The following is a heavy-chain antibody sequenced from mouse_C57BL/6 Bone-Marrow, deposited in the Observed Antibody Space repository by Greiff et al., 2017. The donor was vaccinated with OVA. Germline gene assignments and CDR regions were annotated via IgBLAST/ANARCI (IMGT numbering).Heavy chain of an antibody. CDR2: IDPETGGT. Sequence: QVQLQQSGAELVRPGASVTLSCKASGYTFTDYEMHWVKQTPVHGLEWIGAIDPETGGTAYNQKFKGKAILTADKSSSTAYMELRSLTSEDSAVYNCTKGYPYYYAMDYWGQGTSVTVSS. J-gene: IGHJ4*01. V-gene: IGHV1-15*01. D-gene: IGHD2-2*01. CDR1: GYTFTDYE. CDR3: TKGYPYYYAMDY.